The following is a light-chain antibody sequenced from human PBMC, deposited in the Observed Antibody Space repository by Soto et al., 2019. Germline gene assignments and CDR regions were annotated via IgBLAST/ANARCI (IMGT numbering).Light chain of an antibody. V-gene: IGKV1-5*03. CDR3: QYYNNNWWT. J-gene: IGKJ1*01. Sequence: DIQLTQSPSTLSASVGDRVTITCRASQSISSWLAWYQQKPGKAPKFLIYKTSNLESGVPSRFSGSGSGTEFTLTISSMQHADYAAYYCQYYNNNWWTFGQGTKVEIK. CDR1: QSISSW. CDR2: KTS.